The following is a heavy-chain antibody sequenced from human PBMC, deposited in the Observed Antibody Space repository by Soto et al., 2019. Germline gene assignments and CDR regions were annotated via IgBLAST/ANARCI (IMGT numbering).Heavy chain of an antibody. Sequence: SETLSLACSVSGGAMSEYLGSWIRQSPGKGLEWIWYIYYLGSTDYNPSLKSRVTISVDTSKRQFSLRLPSVTAADTAVYYCARDGYDGSGSPYPAYWGPGTQVTVSS. J-gene: IGHJ4*02. CDR3: ARDGYDGSGSPYPAY. V-gene: IGHV4-59*01. D-gene: IGHD3-10*01. CDR2: IYYLGST. CDR1: GGAMSEYL.